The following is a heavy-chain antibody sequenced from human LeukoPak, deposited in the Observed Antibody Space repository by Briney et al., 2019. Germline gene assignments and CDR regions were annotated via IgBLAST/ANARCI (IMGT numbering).Heavy chain of an antibody. J-gene: IGHJ4*02. CDR2: IYTSGST. V-gene: IGHV4-59*10. CDR3: ARSPEWLSGPFDY. CDR1: GGSISSYY. Sequence: SETLSLTCAVYGGSISSYYWSWIRQPAGKGLEWIGRIYTSGSTNYNPSLKSRVTMSVDTSKDQFSLKLSSVTAADTAVYYCARSPEWLSGPFDYWGQGTLVTVSS. D-gene: IGHD3-3*01.